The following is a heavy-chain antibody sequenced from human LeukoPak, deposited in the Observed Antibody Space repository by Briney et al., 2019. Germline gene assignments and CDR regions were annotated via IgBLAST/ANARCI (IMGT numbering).Heavy chain of an antibody. J-gene: IGHJ4*02. CDR1: GGTFSSYA. Sequence: GASVKVSCKASGGTFSSYAISWVRQAPGQGLEWMGGIIPIFGTANYAQKFQGRVTITTDESTSTAYMELSSLRSEDTAVYYCARGQVGDYVGLLDYWGQGTLVTVSS. CDR3: ARGQVGDYVGLLDY. CDR2: IIPIFGTA. D-gene: IGHD4-17*01. V-gene: IGHV1-69*05.